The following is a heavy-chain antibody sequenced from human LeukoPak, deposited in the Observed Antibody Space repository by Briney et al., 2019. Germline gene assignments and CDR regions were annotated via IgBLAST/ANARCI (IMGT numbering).Heavy chain of an antibody. D-gene: IGHD1-1*01. Sequence: PSETLSLTCTVSVDSMNNYYWSSIRQFRGKGLEWIGYIYYSGSTNYDPSLMSRLTISENTSNNQFSVKLSSVTAADPAVYYCARGSEVFGYNYIYLDYWGQGTLVTVSS. CDR2: IYYSGST. J-gene: IGHJ4*02. CDR3: ARGSEVFGYNYIYLDY. CDR1: VDSMNNYY. V-gene: IGHV4-59*01.